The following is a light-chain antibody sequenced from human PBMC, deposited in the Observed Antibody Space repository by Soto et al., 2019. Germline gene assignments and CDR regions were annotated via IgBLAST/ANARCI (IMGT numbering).Light chain of an antibody. J-gene: IGKJ2*01. CDR3: QQRSNWPPYT. V-gene: IGKV3-11*01. Sequence: PGERATLSCRASQSVSSYLAWYQQKPGQAPRLLIYDASNRATGIPARFSGSGSGTDFTLTISSLEPEDFAVYYCQQRSNWPPYTFGQGTKLEI. CDR1: QSVSSY. CDR2: DAS.